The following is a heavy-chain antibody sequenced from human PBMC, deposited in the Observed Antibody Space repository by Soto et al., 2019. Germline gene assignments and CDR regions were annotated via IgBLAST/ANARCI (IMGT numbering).Heavy chain of an antibody. J-gene: IGHJ4*02. CDR2: IYYSGST. Sequence: QLQLQESGPGLVKPSETLSLTCTVSGISVSTSDYYWGWVSQPPGKGLDWIGNIYYSGSTFYNPSLRSRVTLSVDTSKNQFSLRLNSVTVADTAVYFCAGFVVPASRNSDFDYWGQGTLVTVSS. CDR3: AGFVVPASRNSDFDY. D-gene: IGHD2-15*01. V-gene: IGHV4-39*01. CDR1: GISVSTSDYY.